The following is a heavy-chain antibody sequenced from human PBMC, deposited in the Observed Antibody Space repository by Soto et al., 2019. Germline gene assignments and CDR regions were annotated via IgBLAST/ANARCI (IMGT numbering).Heavy chain of an antibody. CDR3: ARHGSDYYYNFDY. J-gene: IGHJ4*02. V-gene: IGHV4-59*01. Sequence: PSETLSLTCTVSGGSISSYYWSWIRQPPGKGLEWIGYIYYSGRTNYNPSLKSRVTVSVDTSKNQFSLKLSSVTAADTAVYYCARHGSDYYYNFDYWGQGTLVTVSS. CDR1: GGSISSYY. CDR2: IYYSGRT. D-gene: IGHD3-22*01.